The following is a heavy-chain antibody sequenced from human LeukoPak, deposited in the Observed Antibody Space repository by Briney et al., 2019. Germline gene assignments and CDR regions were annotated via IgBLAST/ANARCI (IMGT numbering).Heavy chain of an antibody. CDR3: ARIRDGYNDAYDV. CDR2: INPGGGNT. Sequence: VASVKVSCKASGYTFTNYYMHWVRQAPGQGLEWMGLINPGGGNTNYAQNFQGRVTMTRDTSTSTVYMELSSLRSEDTAIYYCARIRDGYNDAYDVWGQGTVVTVPS. V-gene: IGHV1-46*01. CDR1: GYTFTNYY. J-gene: IGHJ3*01. D-gene: IGHD5-24*01.